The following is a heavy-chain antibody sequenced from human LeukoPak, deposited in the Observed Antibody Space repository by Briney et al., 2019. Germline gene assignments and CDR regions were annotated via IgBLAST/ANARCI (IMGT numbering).Heavy chain of an antibody. V-gene: IGHV6-1*01. J-gene: IGHJ3*02. CDR2: TYYRSKWYN. CDR3: VRGGQGDGHSADEGFDI. Sequence: SQTLSLTCAISGDIVFSNSSWNWIRPSPSRGLEWLGRTYYRSKWYNDYGVSVKSRININPDTSKNHFSLQLSSVTPEDTAVYYCVRGGQGDGHSADEGFDIWGQGTMVTVS. CDR1: GDIVFSNSS. D-gene: IGHD5-18*01.